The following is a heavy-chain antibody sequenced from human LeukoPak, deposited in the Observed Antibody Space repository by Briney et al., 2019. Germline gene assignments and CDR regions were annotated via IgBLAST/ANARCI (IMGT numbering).Heavy chain of an antibody. CDR1: GYTFTSYY. Sequence: ASVKVSCTASGYTFTSYYMHWVRQAPGQGLEWMGIINPSGGSTSYAQKFQGRVTMTRDTSTSTVYMELSSLRSEDTAVYYCARGANNWNYARVGGGGYFDYWGQGNLVAVSS. CDR2: INPSGGST. V-gene: IGHV1-46*01. D-gene: IGHD1-7*01. J-gene: IGHJ4*02. CDR3: ARGANNWNYARVGGGGYFDY.